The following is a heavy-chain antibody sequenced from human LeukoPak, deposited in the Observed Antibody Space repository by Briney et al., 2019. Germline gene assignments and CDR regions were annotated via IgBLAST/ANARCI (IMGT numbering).Heavy chain of an antibody. V-gene: IGHV4-59*01. Sequence: SETLSLTCTVSGGSISSYYWSWIRQPPGKGLEWIGYIYYSGSTNYNPSLKSRVTISVDTSKNQYSLKLSSVTAADTAVYYCARVVGGGPYYFDYWGQGTLVTVSS. D-gene: IGHD4-23*01. J-gene: IGHJ4*02. CDR2: IYYSGST. CDR3: ARVVGGGPYYFDY. CDR1: GGSISSYY.